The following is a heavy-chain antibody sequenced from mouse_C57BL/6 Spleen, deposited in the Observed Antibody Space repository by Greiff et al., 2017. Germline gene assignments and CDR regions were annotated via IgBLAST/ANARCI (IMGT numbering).Heavy chain of an antibody. Sequence: VQLKESGPELVKPGASVKISCKASGYTFTDYYINWVKQRPGQGLEWIGWIYPGSGNTKYNEKFKGKATLTVDTSSSTAYMRLSSLTSEDSAVYFCARFYYGHAMDYWGQGTSVTVSS. CDR3: ARFYYGHAMDY. D-gene: IGHD2-1*01. CDR1: GYTFTDYY. CDR2: IYPGSGNT. J-gene: IGHJ4*01. V-gene: IGHV1-84*01.